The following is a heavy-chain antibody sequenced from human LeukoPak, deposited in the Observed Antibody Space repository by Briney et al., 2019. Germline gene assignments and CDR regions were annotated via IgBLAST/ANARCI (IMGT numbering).Heavy chain of an antibody. V-gene: IGHV1-69*05. CDR1: GGTFSSYA. Sequence: GSSVKVSCKASGGTFSSYAISWARQAPGQGLEWMGRIIPIFGTANYAQKFQGRVTITTDESTSTAYMELSSLRSEDTAVYYCARDRWGSPNSAITIFGVVSGNWFDPWGQGTLVTVSS. D-gene: IGHD3-3*01. J-gene: IGHJ5*02. CDR3: ARDRWGSPNSAITIFGVVSGNWFDP. CDR2: IIPIFGTA.